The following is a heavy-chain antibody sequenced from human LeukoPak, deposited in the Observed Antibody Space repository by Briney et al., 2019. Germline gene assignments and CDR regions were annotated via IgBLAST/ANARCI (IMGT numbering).Heavy chain of an antibody. V-gene: IGHV4-59*08. CDR3: ARQIEMATGPGWFDP. Sequence: PSETLSLTCTVSGGSISSYYWSWIRQPPGKGLEWIGYIYYSGSTNYNPSLKSRVTISVDTSKNQFSLKLSSVTAADTAVYYCARQIEMATGPGWFDPWGQGTLVTVSS. CDR1: GGSISSYY. J-gene: IGHJ5*02. CDR2: IYYSGST. D-gene: IGHD5-24*01.